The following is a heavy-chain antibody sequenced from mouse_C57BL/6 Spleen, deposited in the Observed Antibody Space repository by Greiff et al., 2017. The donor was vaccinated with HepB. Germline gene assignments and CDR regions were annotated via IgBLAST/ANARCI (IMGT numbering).Heavy chain of an antibody. CDR1: GYTFTSYG. CDR2: IYPRSGNT. J-gene: IGHJ1*03. Sequence: QVHVKQSGAELARPGASVKLSCKASGYTFTSYGISWVKQRTGQGLEWIGEIYPRSGNTYYNEKFKGKATLTADKSSSTAYMELRSLTSEDSAVYFCANSLMVTTGWYFDVWGTGTTVTVSS. CDR3: ANSLMVTTGWYFDV. V-gene: IGHV1-81*01. D-gene: IGHD2-3*01.